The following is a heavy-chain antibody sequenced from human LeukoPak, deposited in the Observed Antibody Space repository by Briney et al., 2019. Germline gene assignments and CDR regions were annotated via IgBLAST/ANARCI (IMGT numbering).Heavy chain of an antibody. CDR3: ASLKVLYYYDSSGHFDY. CDR2: IYYSGST. CDR1: GGSVSSSSYY. V-gene: IGHV4-39*01. Sequence: VKPSETLSLTCTVSGGSVSSSSYYWGWIRQPPGKGLERIGSIYYSGSTYYNPSLKSRVTISVDTSKNQFSLKLSSVTAADTAVYYCASLKVLYYYDSSGHFDYWGQGTLVTVSS. J-gene: IGHJ4*02. D-gene: IGHD3-22*01.